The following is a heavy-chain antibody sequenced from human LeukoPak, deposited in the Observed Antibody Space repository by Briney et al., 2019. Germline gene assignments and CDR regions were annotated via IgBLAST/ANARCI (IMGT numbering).Heavy chain of an antibody. V-gene: IGHV3-23*01. Sequence: GGSLRLSCVVSGLTFSGNAMSWVRQAPGQGLEWVSVISDSGDYTSYADSVRGRFTISRDNSRNTLYLQMISLRPEDTAVYYCAKDTSIGKYCTNGVCSPFDYWGQGTLVTVSS. CDR3: AKDTSIGKYCTNGVCSPFDY. CDR1: GLTFSGNA. D-gene: IGHD2-8*01. CDR2: ISDSGDYT. J-gene: IGHJ4*02.